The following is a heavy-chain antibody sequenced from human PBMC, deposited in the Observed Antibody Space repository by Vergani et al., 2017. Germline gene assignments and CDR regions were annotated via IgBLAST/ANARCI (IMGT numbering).Heavy chain of an antibody. CDR2: IYYSGST. CDR3: ARELVRGVIKGRNWFDP. CDR1: GGSISSSSYY. V-gene: IGHV4-39*07. D-gene: IGHD3-10*01. J-gene: IGHJ5*02. Sequence: QLQLQESGPGLVKPSETLSLTCTVSGGSISSSSYYWGWIRQPPGKGLEWIGSIYYSGSTYYNPSLTSRVTISVDTSKNQFSLKLSSVTAADTAVYYCARELVRGVIKGRNWFDPWGQGTLVTVSS.